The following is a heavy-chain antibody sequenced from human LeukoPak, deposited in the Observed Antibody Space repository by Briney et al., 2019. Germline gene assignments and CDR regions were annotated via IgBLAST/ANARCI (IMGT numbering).Heavy chain of an antibody. J-gene: IGHJ5*02. CDR1: GYTFTGYY. CDR2: INPNSGGT. Sequence: ASVKVSCKASGYTFTGYYMHWVRQAPGQGPEWMGWINPNSGGTNYAQKFQGRVTMTRDTSISTAYMELSRLRSDDTAVYYCARDLGSSNNWFDPWGQGTLVTVSS. CDR3: ARDLGSSNNWFDP. D-gene: IGHD6-13*01. V-gene: IGHV1-2*02.